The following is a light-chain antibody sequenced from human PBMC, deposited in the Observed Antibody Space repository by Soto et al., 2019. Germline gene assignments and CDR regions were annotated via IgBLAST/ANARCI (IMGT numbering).Light chain of an antibody. CDR2: DVS. V-gene: IGLV2-14*03. CDR1: DSDVGGYNY. J-gene: IGLJ2*01. CDR3: SSYTINGVGV. Sequence: QSVRSQPASVSGSPGQSITISCTGTDSDVGGYNYVSWYQHHPGNAPKVMIYDVSNRPSGVSNRFSGSKSGYTASLIISGLQAEDEADYYCSSYTINGVGVFGGGTKLTVL.